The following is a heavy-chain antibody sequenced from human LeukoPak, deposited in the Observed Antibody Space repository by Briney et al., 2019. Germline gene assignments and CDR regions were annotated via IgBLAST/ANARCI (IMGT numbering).Heavy chain of an antibody. Sequence: EASLRDSSMASVGTFTSYVTSWVRQAPGQGLEWMGRILLVLGITNYTQKFQGRVKITADESTSTAYMELGSLRSEDTAVYYCARDDYGFDPWGQGTLVTVSS. CDR3: ARDDYGFDP. J-gene: IGHJ5*02. V-gene: IGHV1-69*13. CDR1: VGTFTSYV. D-gene: IGHD3-16*01. CDR2: ILLVLGIT.